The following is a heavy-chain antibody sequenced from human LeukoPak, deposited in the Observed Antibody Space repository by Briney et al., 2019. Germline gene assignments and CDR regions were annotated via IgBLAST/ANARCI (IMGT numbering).Heavy chain of an antibody. Sequence: GGSLRLSCAASGFTFSSYAMSWVRQAPGQGLEWVSVIYFGGTTYYADSVKGRFTISRDNSKNTVYLQMNSLRVEDTAVYYCARGDGVYVYWGQGTLVTVSS. CDR1: GFTFSSYA. J-gene: IGHJ4*02. CDR2: IYFGGTT. V-gene: IGHV3-53*01. D-gene: IGHD5/OR15-5a*01. CDR3: ARGDGVYVY.